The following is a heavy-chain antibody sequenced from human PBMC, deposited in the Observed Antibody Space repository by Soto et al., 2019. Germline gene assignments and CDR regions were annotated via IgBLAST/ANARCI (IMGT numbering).Heavy chain of an antibody. CDR3: ARFGQNYDILTGIDY. J-gene: IGHJ4*02. CDR2: IYYSGST. CDR1: GGSISSGGYY. D-gene: IGHD3-9*01. V-gene: IGHV4-31*03. Sequence: QVQLQEKGPGLVTPSQTLSLTCTVSGGSISSGGYYWSWIRQHPGKGLEWIGYIYYSGSTYYNPSLKSRVTISVATSKNQFSLKLSSVTAADTAVYYCARFGQNYDILTGIDYWGQGTLVTVSS.